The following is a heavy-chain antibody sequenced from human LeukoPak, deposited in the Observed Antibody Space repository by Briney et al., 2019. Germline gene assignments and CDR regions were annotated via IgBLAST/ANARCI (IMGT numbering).Heavy chain of an antibody. J-gene: IGHJ6*03. V-gene: IGHV1-2*02. Sequence: ASVKVSCKASGYTFTGYYMHWVRQAPGQGLEWMGWINPNSGGTNYAQKFQGRVTMTRDMSTSTVYMELSSLRSEDTAVYYCARGSPVGGYYINYYYYYMDVWGKGTTVTVSS. CDR2: INPNSGGT. D-gene: IGHD3-3*01. CDR3: ARGSPVGGYYINYYYYYMDV. CDR1: GYTFTGYY.